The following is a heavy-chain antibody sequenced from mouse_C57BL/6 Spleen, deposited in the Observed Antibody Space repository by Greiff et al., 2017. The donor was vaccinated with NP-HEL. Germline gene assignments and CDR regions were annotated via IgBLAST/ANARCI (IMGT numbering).Heavy chain of an antibody. CDR3: TRGVVATRAY. J-gene: IGHJ3*01. CDR2: IDPENGDT. Sequence: EVQLQQSGAELVRPGASVKLSCTASGFNIKDDYMHWVKQRPEQGLEWIGWIDPENGDTEYASKFQGKATITADTSSNTAYLQLSSLTSEDTAVYYCTRGVVATRAYWGQGTLVTVSA. CDR1: GFNIKDDY. V-gene: IGHV14-4*01. D-gene: IGHD1-1*01.